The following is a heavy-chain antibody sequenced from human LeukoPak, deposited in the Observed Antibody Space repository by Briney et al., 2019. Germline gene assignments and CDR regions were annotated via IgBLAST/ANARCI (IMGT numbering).Heavy chain of an antibody. Sequence: HSGGSLRLSCAASGFIFSTSWMSWVRQAPGKGLEWVANIKEDGSEKNYVDSVKGRFTISRDNAKNSLYLQMNSLRAEDTAVYYCARLEGIAVAGRPYYFDYWGQGTLVTVSS. V-gene: IGHV3-7*01. CDR3: ARLEGIAVAGRPYYFDY. CDR2: IKEDGSEK. D-gene: IGHD6-19*01. J-gene: IGHJ4*02. CDR1: GFIFSTSW.